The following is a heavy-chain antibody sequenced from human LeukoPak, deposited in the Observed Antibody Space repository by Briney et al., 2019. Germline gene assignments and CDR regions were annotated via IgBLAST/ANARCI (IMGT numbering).Heavy chain of an antibody. CDR1: GYTFTGYY. J-gene: IGHJ5*02. D-gene: IGHD2-2*01. CDR3: AVPPYCSSTSCYPPQSNWFDP. CDR2: INPNSGGT. V-gene: IGHV1-2*02. Sequence: ASVKVSCKASGYTFTGYYMHWVRQAPGQGLEWMGWINPNSGGTNYAQKFQGRVTMTRDTSISTAYMELSRLRSDDTAVYYCAVPPYCSSTSCYPPQSNWFDPWGQGTLVTVSS.